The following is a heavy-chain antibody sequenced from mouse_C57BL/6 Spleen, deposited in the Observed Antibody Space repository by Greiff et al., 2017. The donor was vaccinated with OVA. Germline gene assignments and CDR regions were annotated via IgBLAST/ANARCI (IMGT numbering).Heavy chain of an antibody. D-gene: IGHD1-1*01. CDR1: GYTFTSYW. CDR3: AREGITTVVESSYWYFDV. V-gene: IGHV1-72*01. CDR2: IDPNSGGT. J-gene: IGHJ1*03. Sequence: QVQLQQPGAELVKPGASVKLSCKASGYTFTSYWMHWVKQRPGRGLEWIGRIDPNSGGTKYNEKFKSKATLTVDKPSSTAYMQLSSLTSEDSAVYYCAREGITTVVESSYWYFDVWGTGTTVTVSS.